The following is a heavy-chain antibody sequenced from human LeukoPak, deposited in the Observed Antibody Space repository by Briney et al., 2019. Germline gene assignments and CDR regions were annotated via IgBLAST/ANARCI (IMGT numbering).Heavy chain of an antibody. D-gene: IGHD3-10*01. V-gene: IGHV3-7*03. Sequence: GGSLRLSCAASGFTFSSYWMSWVRQAPGKGLEWVGYINVYGSEKFYVDSVKGRFSISRDNAKNSLYLQMNSLRAEDTAVYYCARDYRSVRRVATDYWGQGTLVTVSS. CDR1: GFTFSSYW. CDR2: INVYGSEK. CDR3: ARDYRSVRRVATDY. J-gene: IGHJ4*02.